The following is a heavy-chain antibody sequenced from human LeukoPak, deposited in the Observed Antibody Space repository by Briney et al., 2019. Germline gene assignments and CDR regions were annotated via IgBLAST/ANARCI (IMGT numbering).Heavy chain of an antibody. CDR3: ARERQEQQLATYLDY. CDR2: IYSGGST. D-gene: IGHD6-13*01. V-gene: IGHV3-53*01. CDR1: GFTVSSNY. Sequence: RGSLRLSCAASGFTVSSNYMSWVRQAPGKGLEWVSVIYSGGSTYYADSVKGRFTISRDNSKNTLYLQMNSLRAEDTAVYYCARERQEQQLATYLDYWGQGTLVTVSS. J-gene: IGHJ4*02.